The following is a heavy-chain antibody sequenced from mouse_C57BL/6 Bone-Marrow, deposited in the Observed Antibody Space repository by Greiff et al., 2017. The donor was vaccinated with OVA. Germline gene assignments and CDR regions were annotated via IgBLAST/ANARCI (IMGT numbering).Heavy chain of an antibody. CDR2: ISNLAYSI. D-gene: IGHD2-4*01. Sequence: EVKLVESGGGLVQPGGSLKLSCAASGFTFSDSGMAWVRQAPRKGPEWVAFISNLAYSIYYADTVTGRFTISRENAKNTLYLEMSSLRSEDTAMYYCARGDYDYDEAMDYWGQGTSVTVSS. CDR3: ARGDYDYDEAMDY. J-gene: IGHJ4*01. V-gene: IGHV5-15*01. CDR1: GFTFSDSG.